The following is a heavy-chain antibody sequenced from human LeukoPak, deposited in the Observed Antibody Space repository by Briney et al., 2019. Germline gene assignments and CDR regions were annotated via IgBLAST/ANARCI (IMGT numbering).Heavy chain of an antibody. D-gene: IGHD3-22*01. V-gene: IGHV3-30-3*01. Sequence: GGSLRLSCAASGFTFSSYAMHWVRQAPGKGLEWVAVISYDGSNKYYADSVKGRFTISRDNSKNTLYLQMNSLRAEDTAVYYCARDIFPYYHDSSGLDYWGQGTLVTVSS. CDR3: ARDIFPYYHDSSGLDY. J-gene: IGHJ4*02. CDR2: ISYDGSNK. CDR1: GFTFSSYA.